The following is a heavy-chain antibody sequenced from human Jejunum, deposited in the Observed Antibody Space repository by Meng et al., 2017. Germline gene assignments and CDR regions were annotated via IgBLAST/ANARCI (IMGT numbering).Heavy chain of an antibody. CDR1: GDSIRRNY. D-gene: IGHD4-17*01. J-gene: IGHJ2*01. V-gene: IGHV4-59*01. CDR2: IYYSGST. CDR3: ARSGDYEEYYWYFDL. Sequence: SETLSLTCSVSGDSIRRNYWSWIRQTPGKGLEWIGYIYYSGSTNYNPSLKSRVNIFVDTSKNQFSLKLDSVTAADTAVYFCARSGDYEEYYWYFDLWGRGTLVTVSS.